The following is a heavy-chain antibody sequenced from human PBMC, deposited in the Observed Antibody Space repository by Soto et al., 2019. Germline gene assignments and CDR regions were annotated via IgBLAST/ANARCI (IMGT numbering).Heavy chain of an antibody. CDR2: IYYSGTT. Sequence: SETLSLTCAVSGYSISSSNWWGWIRQPPGKGLEWIGYIYYSGTTYYNPSLKSRVTMSVDTSKNQFSLKLTSVTPVDTAVYYCARREIQGPIDYWGQGTLVTSPQ. D-gene: IGHD1-26*01. V-gene: IGHV4-28*01. CDR1: GYSISSSNW. CDR3: ARREIQGPIDY. J-gene: IGHJ4*02.